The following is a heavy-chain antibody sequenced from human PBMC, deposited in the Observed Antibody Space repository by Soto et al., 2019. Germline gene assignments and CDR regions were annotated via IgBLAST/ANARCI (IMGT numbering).Heavy chain of an antibody. CDR2: ISSNGGST. Sequence: GGSLRLSCSASGFTFSSYAMHWVRQAPGKGLEYVSAISSNGGSTYYADSVKGRFTISRDNSKNTLYLQMSSLRAEDTAVYYCVKKDGFYDSSGYYNFDYWGQGTLVTVSS. V-gene: IGHV3-64D*08. J-gene: IGHJ4*02. CDR1: GFTFSSYA. CDR3: VKKDGFYDSSGYYNFDY. D-gene: IGHD3-22*01.